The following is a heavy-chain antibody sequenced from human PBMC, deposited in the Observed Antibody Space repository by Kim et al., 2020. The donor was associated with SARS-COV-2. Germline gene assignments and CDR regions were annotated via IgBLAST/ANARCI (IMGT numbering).Heavy chain of an antibody. V-gene: IGHV3-33*01. CDR1: GFTFSSYG. J-gene: IGHJ6*02. Sequence: GGSLRLSCAASGFTFSSYGMNWVRQAPGKGLEWVAVIWYDASNKYYEDSVKGRFTISRDNSKNTLYLQMNSLRAEDTAVYYCARDTRDYYGMDVWGQGTTVTVSS. CDR2: IWYDASNK. CDR3: ARDTRDYYGMDV.